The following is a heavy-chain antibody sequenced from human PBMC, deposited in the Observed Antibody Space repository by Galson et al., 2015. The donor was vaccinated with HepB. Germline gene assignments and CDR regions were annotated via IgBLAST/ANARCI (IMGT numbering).Heavy chain of an antibody. CDR2: ISGSGGSI. D-gene: IGHD3/OR15-3a*01. J-gene: IGHJ5*02. CDR1: GFTFSSYA. CDR3: AKGAFWTTSRGWFDP. V-gene: IGHV3-23*01. Sequence: SLRLSCAASGFTFSSYAMSWVRQAPGKGLEWVSSISGSGGSIYYADSVKGRFTISRDNSKNTLFLQMSSLRAEETAVYYCAKGAFWTTSRGWFDPWGQGTLVTVSS.